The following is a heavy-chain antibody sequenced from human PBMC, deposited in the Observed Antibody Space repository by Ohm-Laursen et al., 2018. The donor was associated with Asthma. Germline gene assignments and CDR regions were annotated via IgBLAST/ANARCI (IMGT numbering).Heavy chain of an antibody. D-gene: IGHD3-10*01. J-gene: IGHJ6*02. CDR1: GFSLSNARMG. V-gene: IGHV2-26*01. CDR3: ARDPMVQEDYYYGMDV. Sequence: TQTLTLTCTVSGFSLSNARMGVGWIRQPPGKALEWLAHIFSNDEKSYSTSLKSRLTISKDTSKSQVVLTMTNMDPVDTATYYCARDPMVQEDYYYGMDVWGQGTTVTVSS. CDR2: IFSNDEK.